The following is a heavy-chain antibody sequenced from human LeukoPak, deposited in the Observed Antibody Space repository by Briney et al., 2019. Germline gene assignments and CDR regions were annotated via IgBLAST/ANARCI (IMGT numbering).Heavy chain of an antibody. CDR1: GGSISSYY. Sequence: SETLSLTCTVSGGSISSYYWSWIRQPPGKGLEWIGYIYYSGSTNYNPFLKSRVTISVDTSKNQFSLKLSSVTAADTAVYYCARGPPIAARPGYYYYYYMDVWGKGTTVTVSS. J-gene: IGHJ6*03. CDR3: ARGPPIAARPGYYYYYYMDV. CDR2: IYYSGST. D-gene: IGHD6-6*01. V-gene: IGHV4-59*01.